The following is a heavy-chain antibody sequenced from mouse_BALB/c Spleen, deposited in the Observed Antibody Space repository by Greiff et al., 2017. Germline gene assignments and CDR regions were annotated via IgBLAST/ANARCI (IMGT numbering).Heavy chain of an antibody. Sequence: QVQLKESGPGLVAPSQSLSITCTVSGFSLTSYDISWIRQPPGKGLEWLGVIWTGGGTNYNSAFMSRLSISKDNSKSQVFLKMNSLQTDDTAIYYCVRDDYDGGRAGNWYFDVWGAGTTVTVSS. CDR2: IWTGGGT. D-gene: IGHD2-4*01. CDR3: VRDDYDGGRAGNWYFDV. V-gene: IGHV2-9-2*01. CDR1: GFSLTSYD. J-gene: IGHJ1*01.